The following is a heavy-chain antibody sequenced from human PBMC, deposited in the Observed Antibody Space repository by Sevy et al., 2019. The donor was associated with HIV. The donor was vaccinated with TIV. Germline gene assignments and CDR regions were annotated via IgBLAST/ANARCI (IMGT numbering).Heavy chain of an antibody. V-gene: IGHV3-30-3*01. CDR1: GFTFSSYA. CDR2: ISYDGSNK. D-gene: IGHD5-18*01. J-gene: IGHJ4*02. CDR3: ASHSTDSYGSSPVVDY. Sequence: GGSLRLSCAASGFTFSSYAMHWVRQAPGKGLEWVAVISYDGSNKYYADSVKGRFTISRDNSKNTLYLQVNSLRAEDTAVYYCASHSTDSYGSSPVVDYWGQGTLVTVSS.